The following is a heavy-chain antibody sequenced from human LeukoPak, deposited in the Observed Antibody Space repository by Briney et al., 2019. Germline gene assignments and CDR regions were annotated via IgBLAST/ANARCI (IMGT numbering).Heavy chain of an antibody. CDR1: GFTVSSNY. CDR2: IYSGGST. J-gene: IGHJ5*02. V-gene: IGHV3-53*01. CDR3: ARDLEGSWTFDP. Sequence: GGSLRLSCAASGFTVSSNYMSWVRQAPGKGLEWVSVIYSGGSTYYADSVKGRFTISRDNSKNTLYLQMNSLRAEDTAVYYCARDLEGSWTFDPWGQGTLVTVSS. D-gene: IGHD6-13*01.